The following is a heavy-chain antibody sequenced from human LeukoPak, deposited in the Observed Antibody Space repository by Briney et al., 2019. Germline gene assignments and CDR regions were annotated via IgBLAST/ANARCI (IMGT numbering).Heavy chain of an antibody. V-gene: IGHV3-30-3*01. CDR1: GFTFSSYA. CDR2: ISYDGGNK. CDR3: ARDLPWFDP. J-gene: IGHJ5*02. Sequence: PGRSLRLSCAASGFTFSSYAMHWVRQAPGKGLEWVAVISYDGGNKYYADSVKGRFTISRDNSKNTLYLQMNSLRAEDTAVYYCARDLPWFDPWGQGTLVTVSS.